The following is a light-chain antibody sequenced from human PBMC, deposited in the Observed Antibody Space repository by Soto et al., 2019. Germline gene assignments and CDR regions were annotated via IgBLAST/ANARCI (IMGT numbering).Light chain of an antibody. CDR3: QHYNSWPPWT. V-gene: IGKV3-15*01. CDR2: GAS. J-gene: IGKJ1*01. CDR1: QSVSSN. Sequence: ETVMTQSPATLSVSPGERATLSCGASQSVSSNLAWYQQKPGQAPRLLIYGASTRATGIPARFSGSGSGTECTLTISGLQSEYCAVYYCQHYNSWPPWTVGQGTKVDIK.